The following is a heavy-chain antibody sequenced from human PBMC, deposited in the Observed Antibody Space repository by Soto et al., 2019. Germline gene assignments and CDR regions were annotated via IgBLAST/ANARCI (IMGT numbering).Heavy chain of an antibody. CDR3: ASNYCSSTSCYAPIGYFQF. Sequence: GASVKVSCKASGGTFSSYAISWVRQAPGQGLEWMGGIIPIFGTANYAQKFQGRVTITADESTSTAYMELSSLRSEDTAVYYCASNYCSSTSCYAPIGYFQFSGQATLVTVSS. D-gene: IGHD2-2*01. CDR2: IIPIFGTA. J-gene: IGHJ1*01. V-gene: IGHV1-69*13. CDR1: GGTFSSYA.